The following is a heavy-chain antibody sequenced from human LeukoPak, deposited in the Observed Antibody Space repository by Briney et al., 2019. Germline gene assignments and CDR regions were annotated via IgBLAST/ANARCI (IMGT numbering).Heavy chain of an antibody. CDR2: IIPSDGNT. D-gene: IGHD6-19*01. CDR3: ARDNSVWAFDY. J-gene: IGHJ4*02. V-gene: IGHV1-46*01. Sequence: ASVKVSCKASGYTFTGYYMHWVRQAPGQGLEWMGRIIPSDGNTIHAQEFQGRVAMTRDTSTSTVFMELNSLTSDDTAVYYCARDNSVWAFDYWGQGTLVTVSS. CDR1: GYTFTGYY.